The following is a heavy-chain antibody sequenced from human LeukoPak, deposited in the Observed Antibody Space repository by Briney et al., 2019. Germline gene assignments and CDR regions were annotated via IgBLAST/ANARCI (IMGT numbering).Heavy chain of an antibody. CDR2: IYYSGST. Sequence: SETLSLTCTVSGGSISSSGYYWGWIRQPPGKGLEWIGSIYYSGSTYYNPSLKSRVTISVDTSKNQFSLKLSSVTAADTAVYYCARQQTTVVVVAASDYWGQGTLVTVSS. D-gene: IGHD2-15*01. CDR3: ARQQTTVVVVAASDY. CDR1: GGSISSSGYY. V-gene: IGHV4-39*01. J-gene: IGHJ4*02.